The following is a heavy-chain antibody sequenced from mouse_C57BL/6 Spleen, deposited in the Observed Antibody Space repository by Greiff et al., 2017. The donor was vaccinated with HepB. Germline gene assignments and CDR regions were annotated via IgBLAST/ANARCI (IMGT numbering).Heavy chain of an antibody. CDR2: IYPGSGST. CDR1: GYTFTSYW. V-gene: IGHV1-55*01. CDR3: ARKEDDDYYDYYAMDY. Sequence: VQLQQPGAELVKPGASVKMSCKASGYTFTSYWITWVKQRPGQGLEWIGDIYPGSGSTNYNEKFKSKATLTVDTSSSTAYMQLSSLTSEDSSVYYCARKEDDDYYDYYAMDYWGQGTSVTVSS. D-gene: IGHD2-3*01. J-gene: IGHJ4*01.